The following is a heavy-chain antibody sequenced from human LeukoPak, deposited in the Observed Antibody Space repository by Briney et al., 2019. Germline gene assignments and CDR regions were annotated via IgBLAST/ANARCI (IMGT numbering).Heavy chain of an antibody. J-gene: IGHJ4*02. CDR2: ISYDGSNK. CDR1: GFTFSSYA. D-gene: IGHD1-26*01. CDR3: ARDRVGATDYFDY. V-gene: IGHV3-30-3*01. Sequence: GGSLRLSCAASGFTFSSYAMRWVRQAPGKGLEWVAVISYDGSNKYYADSVKGRFTISRDNSKNTLYLQMNSLRAEDTAVYYCARDRVGATDYFDYWGQGTLVTVSS.